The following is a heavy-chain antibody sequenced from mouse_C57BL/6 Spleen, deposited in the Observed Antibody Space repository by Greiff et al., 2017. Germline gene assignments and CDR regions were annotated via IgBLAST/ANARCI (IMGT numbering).Heavy chain of an antibody. CDR1: GYTFTTYP. CDR3: ARRIYYGSSYVGYFDY. CDR2: FHPYNDDT. J-gene: IGHJ2*01. D-gene: IGHD1-1*01. Sequence: QLKQSGAELVKPGASVKMSCKASGYTFTTYPIEWMKQNHGKSLEWIGNFHPYNDDTKYNEKFKGKATLTVEKSSSTVYLELSRLTSDDSAVYYCARRIYYGSSYVGYFDYWGQGTTLTVSS. V-gene: IGHV1-47*01.